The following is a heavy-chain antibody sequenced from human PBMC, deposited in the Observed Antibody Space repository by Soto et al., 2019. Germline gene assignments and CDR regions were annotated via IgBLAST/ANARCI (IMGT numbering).Heavy chain of an antibody. CDR3: ARRGSWYEGYFDY. J-gene: IGHJ4*02. CDR2: IYYSGST. CDR1: GGSISSSSYY. Sequence: SETLSLTCTVSGGSISSSSYYWDWIRQPPGKGLEWIGSIYYSGSTYYNPSLKSRVTISVDTSKNQFSLKLSSVTAADTAVYYCARRGSWYEGYFDYGGQGTLVTVSS. D-gene: IGHD6-13*01. V-gene: IGHV4-39*01.